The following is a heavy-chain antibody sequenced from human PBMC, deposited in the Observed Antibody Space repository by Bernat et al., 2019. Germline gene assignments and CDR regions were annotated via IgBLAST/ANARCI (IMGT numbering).Heavy chain of an antibody. CDR1: GFTFSSYA. V-gene: IGHV3-23*01. CDR3: AKDTFCDDYGDSGAPDY. J-gene: IGHJ4*02. Sequence: EVQLLESGGGLVQPGGSLRLSCAASGFTFSSYAMSWVRQSPGKGLEWVSAISGICDSTYYADSVKGRFTISRDNSKNTLYLQMNSLRAEDTAVYYCAKDTFCDDYGDSGAPDYWGQGTLVTVSS. D-gene: IGHD4-17*01. CDR2: ISGICDST.